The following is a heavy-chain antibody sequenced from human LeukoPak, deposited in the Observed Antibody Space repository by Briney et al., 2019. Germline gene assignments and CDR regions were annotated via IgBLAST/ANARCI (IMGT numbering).Heavy chain of an antibody. CDR1: GYIFATYW. CDR2: IYPGDSDT. J-gene: IGHJ4*02. Sequence: GESLKISCKGSGYIFATYWIGWVRQMPGKGLEWMGIIYPGDSDTRYSPSFQGQVTISADKSITTAYLQWSSLKASDSAMYYCARQGGSTSSYFDYWGQGTLVTASS. D-gene: IGHD6-6*01. V-gene: IGHV5-51*01. CDR3: ARQGGSTSSYFDY.